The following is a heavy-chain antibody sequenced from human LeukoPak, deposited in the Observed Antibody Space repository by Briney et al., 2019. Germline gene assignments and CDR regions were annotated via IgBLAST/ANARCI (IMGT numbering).Heavy chain of an antibody. V-gene: IGHV1-2*02. CDR2: INPNSGGT. CDR3: ARACSGGSCYPRDF. J-gene: IGHJ4*02. D-gene: IGHD2-15*01. CDR1: GYTFTGYY. Sequence: ASVKVSCKASGYTFTGYYMHWVRQAPGQGLEWMGWINPNSGGTNYAQKFQGRVTMTRDTSISTAYMELSRLRSDDTAVYYCARACSGGSCYPRDFWGQGTLVTVSS.